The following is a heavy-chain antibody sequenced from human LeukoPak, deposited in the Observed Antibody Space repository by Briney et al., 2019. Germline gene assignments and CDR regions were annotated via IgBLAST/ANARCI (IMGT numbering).Heavy chain of an antibody. CDR1: GYTFTSYD. J-gene: IGHJ5*02. Sequence: ASVKVSCKASGYTFTSYDINWVRQATGQGLEWMGWMNPNNGNTGYAQKFQGRVTMTRDTSISTAYMELSSLRSDDTAVYYCARGQLRLRHRGFDPWGQGTLVTVSS. CDR2: MNPNNGNT. CDR3: ARGQLRLRHRGFDP. D-gene: IGHD4-17*01. V-gene: IGHV1-8*01.